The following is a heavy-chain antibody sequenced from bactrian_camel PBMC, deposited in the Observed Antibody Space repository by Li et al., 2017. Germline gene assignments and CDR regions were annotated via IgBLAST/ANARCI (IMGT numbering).Heavy chain of an antibody. J-gene: IGHJ4*01. CDR2: IVSRGIT. V-gene: IGHV3S57*01. CDR1: GRTYSKWC. Sequence: VQLVESGGGSVQAGGSLRLSCAASGRTYSKWCMGWFRQISGKEREGLATIVSRGITAYADSVKGRFTISRDNAKNTLYLQMNSLKIEDTAVYYCALGSSRQATMTARGKGTQVTVS. D-gene: IGHD3*01.